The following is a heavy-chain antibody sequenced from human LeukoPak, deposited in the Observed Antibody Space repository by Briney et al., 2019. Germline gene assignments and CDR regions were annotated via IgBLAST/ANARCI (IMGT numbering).Heavy chain of an antibody. V-gene: IGHV3-23*01. Sequence: QPGGSLRLSCATSGFSFSSCAMSWVRQAPGKGLEWVSAMSSSDDGRYYAASVRGRFTISRDNSKNTLYLQMNSLRAEDTAVYYCAKDPSGSYSKRWFDPWGQGTLVTVSS. CDR3: AKDPSGSYSKRWFDP. CDR1: GFSFSSCA. D-gene: IGHD1-26*01. CDR2: MSSSDDGR. J-gene: IGHJ5*02.